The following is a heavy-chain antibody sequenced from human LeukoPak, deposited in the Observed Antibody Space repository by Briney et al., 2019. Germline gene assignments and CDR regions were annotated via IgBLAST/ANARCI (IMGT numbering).Heavy chain of an antibody. J-gene: IGHJ5*02. D-gene: IGHD3-10*01. CDR3: ARDNSARDTAWWFDP. CDR2: INPTGDTT. Sequence: ASVKVSCKASVDIFTRHYMHWVRQAPGQRLEWMGIINPTGDTTRYAQKFQGRVTMTWDMSTSTDYMELSSLTAEDTAVYFCARDNSARDTAWWFDPWGQGTLVTVSS. V-gene: IGHV1-46*01. CDR1: VDIFTRHY.